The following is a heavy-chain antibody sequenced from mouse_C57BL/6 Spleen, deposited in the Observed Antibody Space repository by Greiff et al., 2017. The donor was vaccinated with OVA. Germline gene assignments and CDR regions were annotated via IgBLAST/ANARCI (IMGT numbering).Heavy chain of an antibody. V-gene: IGHV1-26*01. CDR3: ARRIYYGNSGAMDY. J-gene: IGHJ4*01. CDR1: GYTFTDYY. CDR2: INPNNGGT. D-gene: IGHD2-1*01. Sequence: EVQLQQSGPELVKPGASVKISCKASGYTFTDYYMNWVKQSHGKSLEWIGDINPNNGGTSYNQKFKGKATLTVDKSSSTAYMELRSLTSEDSAFYYCARRIYYGNSGAMDYWGQGTSVTVSS.